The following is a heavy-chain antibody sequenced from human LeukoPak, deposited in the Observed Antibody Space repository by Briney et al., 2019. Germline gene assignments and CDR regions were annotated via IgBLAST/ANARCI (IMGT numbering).Heavy chain of an antibody. CDR2: ISAYNGNT. V-gene: IGHV1-18*04. D-gene: IGHD1-14*01. J-gene: IGHJ4*02. CDR1: GYTFTSYG. Sequence: ASVRVSCKASGYTFTSYGTSWVRQAPGQGLEWMGWISAYNGNTNYAQKLQGRVTITTDTSTSTAYMELSSLRSDDTAVYYCARGGAGTPTPGYWGQGTLVTVSS. CDR3: ARGGAGTPTPGY.